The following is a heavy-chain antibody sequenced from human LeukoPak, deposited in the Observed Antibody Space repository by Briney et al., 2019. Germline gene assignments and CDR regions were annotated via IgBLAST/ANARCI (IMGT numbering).Heavy chain of an antibody. CDR2: IWSDATNE. V-gene: IGHV3-33*06. D-gene: IGHD4-11*01. J-gene: IGHJ5*02. CDR3: AKGAQRGFDYSNSLEH. Sequence: GGPLRLSCEASGFTFSHFAMHWVRQAPDKGLEWVAVIWSDATNEYYADSVKGRFTISRDNFKRTVSLEMNSLRAEDTAVYYCAKGAQRGFDYSNSLEHWGQGSLVIVSS. CDR1: GFTFSHFA.